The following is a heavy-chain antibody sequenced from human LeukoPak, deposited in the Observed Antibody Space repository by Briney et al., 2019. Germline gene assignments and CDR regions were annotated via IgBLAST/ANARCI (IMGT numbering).Heavy chain of an antibody. CDR3: ARDLHPRLTGYFDY. D-gene: IGHD3-16*01. CDR1: GYTFISYG. Sequence: GASVKVSCKASGYTFISYGMNWVRQAPGQGLEWMGWINTNTGNPTYAQGFTGRFVFSLDTSVSTAYLQISSLKAEDTAVYYCARDLHPRLTGYFDYWGQGTLVTVSS. CDR2: INTNTGNP. J-gene: IGHJ4*02. V-gene: IGHV7-4-1*02.